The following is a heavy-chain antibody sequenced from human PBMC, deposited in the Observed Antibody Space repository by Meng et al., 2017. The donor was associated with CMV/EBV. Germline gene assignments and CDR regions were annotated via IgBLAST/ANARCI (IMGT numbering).Heavy chain of an antibody. D-gene: IGHD3-3*01. V-gene: IGHV4-34*01. CDR2: INHSGST. Sequence: SETLSLTCAVYGGSFSGYYWSWIRQPPGKGLEWIGEINHSGSTNYNPSLKSRVTLSVDTSKNQFSLKLSSVTAADTAVYYFARGRVVITLDAFDIWGQGTMVTVSS. CDR3: ARGRVVITLDAFDI. J-gene: IGHJ3*02. CDR1: GGSFSGYY.